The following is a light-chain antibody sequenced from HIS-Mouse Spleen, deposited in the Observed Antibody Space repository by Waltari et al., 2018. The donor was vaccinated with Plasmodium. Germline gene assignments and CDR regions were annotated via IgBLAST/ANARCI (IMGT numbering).Light chain of an antibody. V-gene: IGLV3-19*01. CDR3: NSRDSSGNHLV. J-gene: IGLJ2*01. Sequence: SSELTQDPAVSVALGPPLRIHCHGDSLRRSYASLYQQKPGQAPGLVIYGKNNRPSGIPDRFSGSSSGNTASLTITGAQAEDEADYYCNSRDSSGNHLVFGGGTKLTVL. CDR1: SLRRSY. CDR2: GKN.